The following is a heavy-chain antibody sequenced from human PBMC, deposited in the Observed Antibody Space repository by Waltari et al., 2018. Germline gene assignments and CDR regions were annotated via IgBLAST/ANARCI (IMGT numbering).Heavy chain of an antibody. CDR3: ARDKIPLHRVRVTPGDYYYGMDV. CDR2: IYHSGST. V-gene: IGHV4-38-2*02. D-gene: IGHD2-21*02. J-gene: IGHJ6*02. Sequence: QVQLQESGPGLVKPSETLSLTCAVSGYSISSGYYWGWIRQPPGKGLEWIGSIYHSGSTYANPSVKSRVTIAVDTSKNQFSLKLSAVTAADTAVYYCARDKIPLHRVRVTPGDYYYGMDVWGQGTTVTVSS. CDR1: GYSISSGYY.